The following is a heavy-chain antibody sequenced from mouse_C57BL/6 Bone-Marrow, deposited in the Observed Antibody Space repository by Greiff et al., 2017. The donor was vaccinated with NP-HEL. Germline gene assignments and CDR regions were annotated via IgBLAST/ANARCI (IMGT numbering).Heavy chain of an antibody. D-gene: IGHD1-1*01. CDR3: ARNLPYYYGSSFYWYFDV. CDR2: IYPGDGDT. V-gene: IGHV1-80*01. J-gene: IGHJ1*03. CDR1: GYAFSSYW. Sequence: QVQLQQSGAELVKPGASVKISCKASGYAFSSYWMNWVKQRPGKGLEWIGQIYPGDGDTNYNGKFKGKATLTADKSSSTAYMQLSSLTSEDSAVYFCARNLPYYYGSSFYWYFDVWGTGTTVTVSS.